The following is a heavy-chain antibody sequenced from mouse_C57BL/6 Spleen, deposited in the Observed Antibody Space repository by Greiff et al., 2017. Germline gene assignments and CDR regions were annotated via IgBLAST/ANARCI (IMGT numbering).Heavy chain of an antibody. V-gene: IGHV1-82*01. CDR3: ATAYYSNYVGFDY. CDR2: IYPGDGDT. CDR1: GYAFSSSW. D-gene: IGHD2-5*01. J-gene: IGHJ3*01. Sequence: QVQLKQSGPELVKPGASVKISCKASGYAFSSSWMNWVKQRPGKGLEWIGRIYPGDGDTNYNGKFKGKATLTADKSSSTAYMQLSSLTSEDSAVYFCATAYYSNYVGFDYWGQGTLVTVSA.